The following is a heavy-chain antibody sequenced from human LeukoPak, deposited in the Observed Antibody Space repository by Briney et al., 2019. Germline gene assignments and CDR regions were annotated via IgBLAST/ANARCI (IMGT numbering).Heavy chain of an antibody. CDR1: GGSISSGSYY. CDR2: IYTSGST. CDR3: ARGGFSGSSAALYYYYYMDV. J-gene: IGHJ6*03. D-gene: IGHD1-26*01. V-gene: IGHV4-61*02. Sequence: PSQTLSLTCTVSGGSISSGSYYWSWIRQPAGKGLEWIGRIYTSGSTNYNPSLGSRVTISIDTSKNQFSLKLSSVTAADTAVYYCARGGFSGSSAALYYYYYMDVWGKGTTVTVSS.